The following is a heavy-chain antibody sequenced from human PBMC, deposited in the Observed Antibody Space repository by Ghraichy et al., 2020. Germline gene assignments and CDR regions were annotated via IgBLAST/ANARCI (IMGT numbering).Heavy chain of an antibody. CDR1: GFTFSSYS. CDR2: ISSSSSTI. CDR3: ARDGSPELRYFDWLPYSGGVDY. J-gene: IGHJ4*02. V-gene: IGHV3-48*02. D-gene: IGHD3-9*01. Sequence: GGSLRLSCAASGFTFSSYSMNWVRQAPGKGLEWVSYISSSSSTIYYADSVKGRFTISRDNAKNSLYLQMNSLRDEDTAVYYCARDGSPELRYFDWLPYSGGVDYWGQGTLVTVSS.